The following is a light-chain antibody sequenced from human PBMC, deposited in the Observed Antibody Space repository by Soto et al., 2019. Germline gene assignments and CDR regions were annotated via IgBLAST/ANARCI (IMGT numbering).Light chain of an antibody. CDR1: QRISNS. J-gene: IGKJ2*01. V-gene: IGKV3-15*01. CDR3: QQYNNWPPRT. Sequence: EIVMTQSTASLSVSPGETATLSCRASQRISNSLAWYQQKPGQVPSLLIYGASTRSTGIPARFSGSGSGTEFTLTISSLQSEDSALYYCQQYNNWPPRTFGQGTKLEIK. CDR2: GAS.